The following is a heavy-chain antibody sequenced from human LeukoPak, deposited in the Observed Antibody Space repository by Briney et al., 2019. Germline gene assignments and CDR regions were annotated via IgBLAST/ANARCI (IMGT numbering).Heavy chain of an antibody. CDR2: IYYSGST. CDR1: GGSISSYY. J-gene: IGHJ4*02. D-gene: IGHD3/OR15-3a*01. V-gene: IGHV4-59*12. Sequence: SGTLSFTCTVSGGSISSYYWSWIRQPPGKGLEWIGYIYYSGSTNYNPSLKSRVTISVDKSKNQFSLKLSSVTAADTAVYYCARDLDGFSWGQGTLVTVSS. CDR3: ARDLDGFS.